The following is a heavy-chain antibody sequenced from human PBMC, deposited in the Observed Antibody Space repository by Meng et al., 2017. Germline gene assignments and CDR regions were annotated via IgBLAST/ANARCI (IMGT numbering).Heavy chain of an antibody. CDR3: AREADVDTAMVAFDY. CDR1: GYTFTSYG. Sequence: ASVKVSCKASGYTFTSYGISWVRQAPGQGLEWMGWISAYNGNTNYAQKLQGRVTMTTDTSTSTAYMELRSLRSDDTAVYYCAREADVDTAMVAFDYWGQGNLVNVSS. J-gene: IGHJ4*02. D-gene: IGHD5-18*01. CDR2: ISAYNGNT. V-gene: IGHV1-18*01.